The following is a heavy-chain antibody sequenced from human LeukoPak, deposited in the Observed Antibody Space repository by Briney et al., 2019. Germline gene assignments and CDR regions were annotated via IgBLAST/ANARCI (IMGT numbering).Heavy chain of an antibody. CDR1: GGSISSNDYY. CDR3: ARDNRYFDPSIYYYNGMDV. CDR2: IYYSGST. Sequence: SETLSLTCTVSGGSISSNDYYWDWIRQPPGMGLEYIGSIYYSGSTYYNPSLKSRVTISVDTSKNQFSLKLSSVTAADTAVYYCARDNRYFDPSIYYYNGMDVWGQGTTVTVS. J-gene: IGHJ6*02. D-gene: IGHD3-9*01. V-gene: IGHV4-39*07.